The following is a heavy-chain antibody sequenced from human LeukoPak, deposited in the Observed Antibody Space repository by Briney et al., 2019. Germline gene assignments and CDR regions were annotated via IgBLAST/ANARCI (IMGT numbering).Heavy chain of an antibody. J-gene: IGHJ5*02. CDR1: GFTFSSYG. Sequence: GGSLRLSCAASGFTFSSYGMHWVRQAPRKGLEWVAFIRYDGSNKYYADSVKGRFTISRDNSKNTLYLQMNSLRAEDTAVYYCAKLAVVVPAASWFDPWGQGTLVTVSS. D-gene: IGHD2-2*01. CDR2: IRYDGSNK. V-gene: IGHV3-30*02. CDR3: AKLAVVVPAASWFDP.